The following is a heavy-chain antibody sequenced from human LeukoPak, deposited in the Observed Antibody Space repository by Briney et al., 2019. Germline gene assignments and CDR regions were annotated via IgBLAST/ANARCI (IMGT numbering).Heavy chain of an antibody. J-gene: IGHJ6*03. CDR2: IGVSGGST. CDR3: AKARGTSAATGYYYYMDV. D-gene: IGHD2-2*01. Sequence: GGSLRLSCAASGFTFSNYAMSWVRQAPGKGLEWVSGIGVSGGSTYYADSVKGRFTISRDNSKNTLYLQMNSLRAEDTALYYCAKARGTSAATGYYYYMDVWADGTTVTVSS. V-gene: IGHV3-23*01. CDR1: GFTFSNYA.